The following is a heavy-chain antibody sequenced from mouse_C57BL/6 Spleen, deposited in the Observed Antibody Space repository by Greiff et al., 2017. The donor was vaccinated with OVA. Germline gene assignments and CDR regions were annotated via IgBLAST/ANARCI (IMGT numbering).Heavy chain of an antibody. CDR3: ARNEREGWYFDV. V-gene: IGHV2-2*01. Sequence: VMLVESGPGLVQPSQSLSITCTVSGFSFTSYGVHWVRQSPGKGLEWLGVIWSGGSTDYNAAFISRLSISKDNSKSQVFFKMNSLQADDTAIYYCARNEREGWYFDVWGTGTTVTVSS. CDR2: IWSGGST. J-gene: IGHJ1*03. CDR1: GFSFTSYG.